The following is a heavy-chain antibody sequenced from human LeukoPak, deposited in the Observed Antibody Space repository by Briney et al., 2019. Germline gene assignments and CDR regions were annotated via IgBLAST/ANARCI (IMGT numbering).Heavy chain of an antibody. V-gene: IGHV3-30*18. CDR1: GFTFSSYG. D-gene: IGHD5-18*01. Sequence: GGSLRLSCAASGFTFSSYGMHWVRQAPGKGLEWVAVISYDGSNKYYADSVKGRFTISRDNSKNTLYLQMNSLRAEDTAVYYCAKDYSYGLFPDYWGQGTLVTVSS. CDR2: ISYDGSNK. CDR3: AKDYSYGLFPDY. J-gene: IGHJ4*02.